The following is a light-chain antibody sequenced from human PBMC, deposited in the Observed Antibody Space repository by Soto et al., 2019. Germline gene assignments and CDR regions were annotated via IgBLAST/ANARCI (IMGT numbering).Light chain of an antibody. CDR3: HQYNNWPQT. CDR2: GAS. Sequence: EIVMTQSPATLSVSPGERATLSCRASQSVSSNLAWYQQKPGQAPRLLIYGASTRATGIPARFSGSGSGTEFTLTISSLQSEDFAVYYCHQYNNWPQTFDQGTKVEIK. J-gene: IGKJ1*01. CDR1: QSVSSN. V-gene: IGKV3-15*01.